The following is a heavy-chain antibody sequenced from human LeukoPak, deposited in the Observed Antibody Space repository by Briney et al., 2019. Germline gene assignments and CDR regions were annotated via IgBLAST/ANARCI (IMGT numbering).Heavy chain of an antibody. CDR3: TPHRTFDY. CDR1: GFSFNNAW. CDR2: IKIKTDGGTT. Sequence: GGSLRLSCAASGFSFNNAWMNWVRQAPGTGLEWVGRIKIKTDGGTTDYAAPVKGRFTISRDDSKNTLYLQMNSLKTEDTAVYYCTPHRTFDYWGQGTLVTVSS. J-gene: IGHJ4*02. V-gene: IGHV3-15*01.